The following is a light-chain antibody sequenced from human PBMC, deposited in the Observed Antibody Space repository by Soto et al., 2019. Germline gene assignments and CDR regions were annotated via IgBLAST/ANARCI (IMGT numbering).Light chain of an antibody. J-gene: IGLJ2*01. V-gene: IGLV1-40*01. CDR2: GNT. CDR1: TSNIGAGSD. Sequence: QSVLTQPPSVSGAPGQRVTISCAGSTSNIGAGSDVHWYQQLPGTAPQLLIHGNTKRPSGVPDRFSGSKSDTSASLAITGLQAEDEADYYCSSYTTSDTLIFGGGTKLTVL. CDR3: SSYTTSDTLI.